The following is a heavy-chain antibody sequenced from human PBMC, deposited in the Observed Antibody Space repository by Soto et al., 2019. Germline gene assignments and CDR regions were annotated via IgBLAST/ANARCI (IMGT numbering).Heavy chain of an antibody. Sequence: QVQLVESGGGVVQPGRSLRLSCVASGFTFSNYAMHWVRQAPGKGLEWVAVISYDGTNKYYADSVKGRFTISRDNPRTTLYLQMNSLRAEDRAVYYCATPPSSYYYDSTGSKGVYFQYWGQGTLVTVSS. CDR3: ATPPSSYYYDSTGSKGVYFQY. CDR1: GFTFSNYA. CDR2: ISYDGTNK. V-gene: IGHV3-30-3*01. D-gene: IGHD3-22*01. J-gene: IGHJ1*01.